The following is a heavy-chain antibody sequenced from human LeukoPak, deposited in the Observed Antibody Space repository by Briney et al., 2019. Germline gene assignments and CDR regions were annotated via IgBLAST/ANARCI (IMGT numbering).Heavy chain of an antibody. J-gene: IGHJ4*02. V-gene: IGHV4-34*01. CDR3: ARGRQYYDFWSGYLSYFDY. Sequence: SETLSLTCTVSGGSISSYYWSWIRQPPGKGLEWIGEINHSGSTNYNPSLKSRVTISVDTSKNQFSLKLSSVTAADTAVYYCARGRQYYDFWSGYLSYFDYWGQGTLVTVSS. CDR1: GGSISSYY. D-gene: IGHD3-3*01. CDR2: INHSGST.